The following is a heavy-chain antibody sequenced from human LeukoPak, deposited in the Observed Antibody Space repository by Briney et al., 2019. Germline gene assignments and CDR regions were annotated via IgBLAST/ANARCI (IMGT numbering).Heavy chain of an antibody. J-gene: IGHJ4*02. CDR2: IYTTGAT. V-gene: IGHV4-4*07. Sequence: SQTLSLNCTVSSGSINSYYSGCVRQPPGKRLEWIGRIYTTGATQYNPSLKSRIIKSVEMSTNQFSLNLRSVTAADTAVYYCGRQGYTASYYFLDYWSQGTLVAVS. CDR1: SGSINSYY. D-gene: IGHD1-26*01. CDR3: GRQGYTASYYFLDY.